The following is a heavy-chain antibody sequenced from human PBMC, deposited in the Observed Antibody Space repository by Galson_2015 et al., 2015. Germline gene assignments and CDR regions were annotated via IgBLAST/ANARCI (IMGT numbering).Heavy chain of an antibody. Sequence: SVKVSCKASGYTFTSYYLHWVRQAPGQGLEWMGIINPSGGSTSYAQKFQGRVTITSDTSASTVYLELSSLRSDDTAVYYCARESRVSGWSVQCGYWGQGTLVTVSS. CDR2: INPSGGST. CDR1: GYTFTSYY. CDR3: ARESRVSGWSVQCGY. J-gene: IGHJ4*02. V-gene: IGHV1-46*01. D-gene: IGHD6-19*01.